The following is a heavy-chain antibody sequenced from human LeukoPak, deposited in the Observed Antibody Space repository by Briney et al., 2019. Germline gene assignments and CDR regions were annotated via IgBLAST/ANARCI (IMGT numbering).Heavy chain of an antibody. V-gene: IGHV3-20*04. CDR3: ARGQYYYDSRGLGGAFDI. J-gene: IGHJ3*02. Sequence: GGSLRLSCAASGFTFDDYGMSWVRQAPGKGLEWVSGINWNGGSTGYADSVKGRFTISRDNAKNSLYLQMNSLRAEDTALYYCARGQYYYDSRGLGGAFDIWGQGTMVTVSS. CDR1: GFTFDDYG. D-gene: IGHD3-22*01. CDR2: INWNGGST.